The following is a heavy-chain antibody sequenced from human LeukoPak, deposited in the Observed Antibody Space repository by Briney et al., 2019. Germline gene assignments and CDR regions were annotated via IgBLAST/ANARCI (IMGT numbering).Heavy chain of an antibody. J-gene: IGHJ6*02. Sequence: ASVKVSCKASGYTFTSYDINWVRQATGQGLEWMGWMNPNSGNTGYPQKFQGRVTMTRNTSISTAYMELSSLRSEDTAVYYCARGRTLRGITIFGVVTRNYYYYGMDVWGQGTTVTVSS. V-gene: IGHV1-8*01. D-gene: IGHD3-3*01. CDR2: MNPNSGNT. CDR1: GYTFTSYD. CDR3: ARGRTLRGITIFGVVTRNYYYYGMDV.